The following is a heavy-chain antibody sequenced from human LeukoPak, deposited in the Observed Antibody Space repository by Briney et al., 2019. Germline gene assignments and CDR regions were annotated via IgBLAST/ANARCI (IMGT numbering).Heavy chain of an antibody. CDR1: GFTFDDYA. D-gene: IGHD5-18*01. V-gene: IGHV3-43D*03. Sequence: PGGSLRLSCAASGFTFDDYAMHWVRQAPGKGLEWVSLISWDGGSTYYADSVKGRFTISRDNSKNSLYLQMNSLRAEDTALYYCAKANLQLWIFDYWGQGTLGTVSS. CDR3: AKANLQLWIFDY. CDR2: ISWDGGST. J-gene: IGHJ4*02.